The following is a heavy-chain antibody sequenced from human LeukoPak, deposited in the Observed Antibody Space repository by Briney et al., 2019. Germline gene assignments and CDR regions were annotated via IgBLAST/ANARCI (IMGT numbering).Heavy chain of an antibody. CDR1: RFTVSSNY. CDR3: VKLSSGYYFDY. D-gene: IGHD6-19*01. Sequence: PGGSLRLSCAASRFTVSSNYMSWVRQAPGEGLEWVSIIYSGTTTYYADSVKGRFTISRDNSKNTLYLQMSSLRAEDTAVFYCVKLSSGYYFDYWGQGTLVTVSS. CDR2: IYSGTTT. J-gene: IGHJ4*02. V-gene: IGHV3-66*01.